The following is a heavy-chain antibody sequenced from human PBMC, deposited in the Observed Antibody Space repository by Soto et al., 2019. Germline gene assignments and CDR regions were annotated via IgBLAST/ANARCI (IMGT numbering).Heavy chain of an antibody. Sequence: QVQLQESGPGLVKPSGTLSLTCAVSGGSISSSNWWSWVRQPPGKGLEWIGEIYHSGSTNYNPSRRSRVTRSVDKSKNQCSRKLTSVTAAGAAVYYCARKEYDDYRRFDPWGQGTLVTVSS. J-gene: IGHJ5*02. CDR1: GGSISSSNW. V-gene: IGHV4-4*02. CDR3: ARKEYDDYRRFDP. D-gene: IGHD4-17*01. CDR2: IYHSGST.